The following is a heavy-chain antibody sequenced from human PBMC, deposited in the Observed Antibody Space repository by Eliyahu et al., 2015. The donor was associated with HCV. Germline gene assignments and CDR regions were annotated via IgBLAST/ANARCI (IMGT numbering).Heavy chain of an antibody. D-gene: IGHD3-10*01. J-gene: IGHJ6*04. CDR2: TYYRSKWYN. CDR3: ARGVVWFRELFLSSGMDV. Sequence: QVQLQQSGPGLVKPSXTLSLTCAIXGDSVSSNXAAWXWIXQSPSRGLEWLGRTYYRSKWYNDYAVSVKSRITINPDTSKNQFSLQLNSVTPEDTAVYYCARGVVWFRELFLSSGMDVWGKGTTVTVSS. V-gene: IGHV6-1*01. CDR1: GDSVSSNXAA.